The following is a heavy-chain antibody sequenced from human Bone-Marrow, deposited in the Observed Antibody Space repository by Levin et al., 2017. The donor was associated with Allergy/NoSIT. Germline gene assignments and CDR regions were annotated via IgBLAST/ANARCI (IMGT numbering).Heavy chain of an antibody. CDR2: SRNRGDRYTT. Sequence: PGGSLRLSCEASGSSLIDYYMSWIRQAPGKGLEWVGRSRNRGDRYTTEYGASVKGRFTITRDESRNALLLQMNRLTNEDTAVYYCVTSRNDYGDLEDSFDFWGQGTMVAVSS. J-gene: IGHJ3*01. V-gene: IGHV3-72*01. CDR1: GSSLIDYY. D-gene: IGHD4-17*01. CDR3: VTSRNDYGDLEDSFDF.